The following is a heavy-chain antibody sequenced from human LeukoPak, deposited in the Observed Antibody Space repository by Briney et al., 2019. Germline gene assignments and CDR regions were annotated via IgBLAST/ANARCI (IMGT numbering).Heavy chain of an antibody. V-gene: IGHV4-39*07. D-gene: IGHD6-13*01. CDR1: GGSISSSSYY. Sequence: PSHTLSLTCTVSGGSISSSSYYWGWIRQPPGKGLEWIGSIYYSGSTYYNPSLKSRVTMSVDTSKNQFSLKLSSVTAADTAVYYCASSAAADYWFDPWGQGTLVTVSS. CDR3: ASSAAADYWFDP. J-gene: IGHJ5*02. CDR2: IYYSGST.